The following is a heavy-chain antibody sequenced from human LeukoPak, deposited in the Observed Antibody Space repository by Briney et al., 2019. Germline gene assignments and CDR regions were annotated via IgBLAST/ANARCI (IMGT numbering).Heavy chain of an antibody. V-gene: IGHV3-23*01. Sequence: GGSLRLSCAASGFTFNSYAMNWVRQAPGKGLEWVSVISGSGGSTDYADSVKGRFTISRDNSENTLYLQMNSLRAEDTAVYYCTRDSRGSYRPHDNWGQGTLVTVSS. CDR2: ISGSGGST. CDR1: GFTFNSYA. D-gene: IGHD5-12*01. J-gene: IGHJ4*02. CDR3: TRDSRGSYRPHDN.